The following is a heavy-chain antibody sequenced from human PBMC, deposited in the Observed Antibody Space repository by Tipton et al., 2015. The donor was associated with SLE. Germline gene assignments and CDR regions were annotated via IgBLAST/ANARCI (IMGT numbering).Heavy chain of an antibody. CDR3: AKRDFGSYFDY. Sequence: SLRLSCAVSGLPFSSYGMNWVRPAPGKGLEWVSSINASGGATFYADSVKGPFTISRDNSKSTLYLQMNSLRAEDTAIYYCAKRDFGSYFDYWGQGTLVTVSS. J-gene: IGHJ4*02. V-gene: IGHV3-23*01. CDR1: GLPFSSYG. D-gene: IGHD3-3*01. CDR2: INASGGAT.